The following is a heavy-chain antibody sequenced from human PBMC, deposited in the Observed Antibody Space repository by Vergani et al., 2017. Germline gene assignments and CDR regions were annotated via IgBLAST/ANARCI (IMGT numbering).Heavy chain of an antibody. CDR1: GFTFSSYD. V-gene: IGHV3-13*01. CDR2: IGTAGDT. D-gene: IGHD2-21*02. Sequence: EVQLVESGGGLVKPGGSLRLSCAASGFTFSSYDMHWVRQATGKGLEWVSAIGTAGDTYYPGSVKGRFTISGENAKNSLYLQMNSLRAGDTAVYYCARLVVTAIGNWFDPWGQGTLVTVSS. CDR3: ARLVVTAIGNWFDP. J-gene: IGHJ5*02.